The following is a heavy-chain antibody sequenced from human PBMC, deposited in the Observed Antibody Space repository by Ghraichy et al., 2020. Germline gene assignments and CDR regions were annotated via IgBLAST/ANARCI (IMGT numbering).Heavy chain of an antibody. Sequence: ASVKVSCKASGYTFTNYTIHWVRQAPGQRLEYLGWVNAGNGNTKYSQKFQDRVTIFSDTSANTVYMELSSLRSGDTSVYYCARRPTPLATPFLVYWGQGTLVTV. CDR2: VNAGNGNT. D-gene: IGHD2-15*01. CDR1: GYTFTNYT. CDR3: ARRPTPLATPFLVY. J-gene: IGHJ4*02. V-gene: IGHV1-3*01.